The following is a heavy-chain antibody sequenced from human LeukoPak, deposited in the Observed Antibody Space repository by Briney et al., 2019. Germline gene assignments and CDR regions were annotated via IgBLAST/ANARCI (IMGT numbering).Heavy chain of an antibody. CDR1: GGSISSGSYY. D-gene: IGHD6-13*01. CDR2: FYTSGNT. V-gene: IGHV4-61*02. CDR3: ARRKRKTSIAAAGRNWFDP. Sequence: PSQTLSLTCTVSGGSISSGSYYWSWIRQPAGKGLEWIGRFYTSGNTNYNPSLKSRVTISVDTSKNQFSLKLSSVTAADTAVYYCARRKRKTSIAAAGRNWFDPWGQGTLVTVSS. J-gene: IGHJ5*02.